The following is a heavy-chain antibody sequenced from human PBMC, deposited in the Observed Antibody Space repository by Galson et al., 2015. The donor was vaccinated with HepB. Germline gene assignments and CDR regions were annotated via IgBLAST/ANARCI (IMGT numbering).Heavy chain of an antibody. CDR2: INHSGST. CDR3: ARGHYYGSGSYYNPKPYFDY. Sequence: ETLSLTCAVYGGSFSGYYWSWIRQPPGKGLEWIGEINHSGSTNYNPSLKSRVTISVDTSKNQFSLKLSSVTAADTAVYYCARGHYYGSGSYYNPKPYFDYWGQGTLVTVSS. D-gene: IGHD3-10*01. J-gene: IGHJ4*02. CDR1: GGSFSGYY. V-gene: IGHV4-34*01.